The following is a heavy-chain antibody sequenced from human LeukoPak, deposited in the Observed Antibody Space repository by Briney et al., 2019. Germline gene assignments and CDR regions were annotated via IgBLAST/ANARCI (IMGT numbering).Heavy chain of an antibody. J-gene: IGHJ4*02. CDR1: GFTFRSHA. Sequence: GGSLRLSCVGSGFTFRSHAMSWVRQAPEKGLEFVSGIYENGGTTYYADSVKGRFSISRDNSKNTLYLQMDSLRGEDTAVYYCAKEEGRGYYDSSGYYRPPYFDYWGQGTLVTVSS. CDR2: IYENGGTT. CDR3: AKEEGRGYYDSSGYYRPPYFDY. V-gene: IGHV3-23*01. D-gene: IGHD3-22*01.